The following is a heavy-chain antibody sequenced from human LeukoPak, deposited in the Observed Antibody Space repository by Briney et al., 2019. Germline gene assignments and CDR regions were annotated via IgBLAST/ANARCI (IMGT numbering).Heavy chain of an antibody. Sequence: GRSLRLSCAVSGFTFSSYGMHWVRQAPGKGLEWVGVISYDGSNKYYADSVKGPFTISTDNSKNTLYLQMTSLRAEDTAVYYCAKDRLDEISSGCFDYWGQGTLVTVSS. J-gene: IGHJ4*02. D-gene: IGHD3-22*01. CDR2: ISYDGSNK. CDR1: GFTFSSYG. CDR3: AKDRLDEISSGCFDY. V-gene: IGHV3-30*18.